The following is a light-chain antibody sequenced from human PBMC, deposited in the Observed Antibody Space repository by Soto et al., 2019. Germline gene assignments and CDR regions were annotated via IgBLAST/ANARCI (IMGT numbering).Light chain of an antibody. V-gene: IGKV1-39*01. J-gene: IGKJ1*01. Sequence: DIQMTQSPSSLSASVGARVTITCRASQSISSYLNWYQQKPGKAPRLLMYGASSLQSGVPSRFSGSGSGKHFTLTISSLQPEDFATYYCQQSYSTLRTFCQGTKVEIK. CDR2: GAS. CDR3: QQSYSTLRT. CDR1: QSISSY.